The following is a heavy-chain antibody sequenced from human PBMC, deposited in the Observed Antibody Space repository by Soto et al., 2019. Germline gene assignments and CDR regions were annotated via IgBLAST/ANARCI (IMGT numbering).Heavy chain of an antibody. CDR3: AIGFVGTVGLGYFDL. CDR2: ISYDGSNK. V-gene: IGHV3-30-3*01. Sequence: VQLVESGGGVVQPGRSLRLSCAASGFTFSSYAMHWVRQAPGKGLEWVAVISYDGSNKYYADSVKGRFTISRDNSKNTLYLQMTSLRAEDTAVYYCAIGFVGTVGLGYFDLWGRGTLVTVSS. J-gene: IGHJ2*01. CDR1: GFTFSSYA. D-gene: IGHD4-17*01.